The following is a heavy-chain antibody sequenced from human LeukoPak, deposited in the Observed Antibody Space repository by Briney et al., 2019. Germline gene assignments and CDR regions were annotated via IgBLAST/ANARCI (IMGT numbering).Heavy chain of an antibody. J-gene: IGHJ4*02. CDR2: ISSSGSAI. V-gene: IGHV3-48*03. D-gene: IGHD1-14*01. Sequence: GGSLRLSCAASGFTFSSYEMNWVRQAPGKGLEWVSYISSSGSAIYYADSVKGRFTISRDNAKNSLYLQMNSLRAEDTAVYYCARNRPKIDYWGQRTLVTVSS. CDR3: ARNRPKIDY. CDR1: GFTFSSYE.